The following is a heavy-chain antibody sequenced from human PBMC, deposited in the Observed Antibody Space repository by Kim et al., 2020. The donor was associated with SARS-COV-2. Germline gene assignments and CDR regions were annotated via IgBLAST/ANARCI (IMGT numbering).Heavy chain of an antibody. CDR3: ARASVAGIDYYYYGMEV. D-gene: IGHD6-19*01. V-gene: IGHV3-30-3*01. CDR2: ISYDGSNK. CDR1: GFTFSSYA. Sequence: GGSLRLSCAASGFTFSSYAMHWVRQAPGKGLEWVAVISYDGSNKYYADSVKGRFTISRDNSKNTLYLQMNSLRAEDTAVYYCARASVAGIDYYYYGMEV. J-gene: IGHJ6*01.